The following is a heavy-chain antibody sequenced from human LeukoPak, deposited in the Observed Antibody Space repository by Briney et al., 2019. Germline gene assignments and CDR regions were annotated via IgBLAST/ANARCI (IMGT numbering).Heavy chain of an antibody. CDR3: ARDNRRPTPDAFDI. CDR1: GGSISSGAYY. CDR2: IYYSGST. J-gene: IGHJ3*02. Sequence: SETLSLTCIVSGGSISSGAYYWGWIRQPPGKGLEWIGAIYYSGSTNYNPSLKSRVTISVDTSKNQFSLKLSSVTAADTAVYYCARDNRRPTPDAFDIWGQGTMVTVSS. V-gene: IGHV4-61*08.